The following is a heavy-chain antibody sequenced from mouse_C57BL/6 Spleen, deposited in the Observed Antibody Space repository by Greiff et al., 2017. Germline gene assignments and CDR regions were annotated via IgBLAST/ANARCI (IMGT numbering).Heavy chain of an antibody. Sequence: VQMQQSGAELVRPGTSVKVSCKASGYAFTNYLIEWVKQRPGQGLEWIGVINPGSGGTNYNEKFKGKATLTADKSSSTAYMQLSSLTSEDSAVYFCARDHGSSRGFAYWGQGTLVTVSA. J-gene: IGHJ3*01. D-gene: IGHD1-1*01. V-gene: IGHV1-54*01. CDR3: ARDHGSSRGFAY. CDR2: INPGSGGT. CDR1: GYAFTNYL.